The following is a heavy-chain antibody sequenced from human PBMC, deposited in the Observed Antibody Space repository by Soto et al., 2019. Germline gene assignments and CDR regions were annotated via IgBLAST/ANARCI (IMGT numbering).Heavy chain of an antibody. CDR3: ARAIAAAGTGGLFEY. V-gene: IGHV3-30-3*01. CDR2: ISYDGSNK. J-gene: IGHJ4*02. D-gene: IGHD6-13*01. Sequence: QVQLVESGGGVVQPGRSLRLSCAASGFTFSSYAMHWVRQAPGKGLEWVAVISYDGSNKYYADSVKGRFTISRDNSKNTLYLQMNSLRAEDTAVYYCARAIAAAGTGGLFEYWGQGTLVTVSS. CDR1: GFTFSSYA.